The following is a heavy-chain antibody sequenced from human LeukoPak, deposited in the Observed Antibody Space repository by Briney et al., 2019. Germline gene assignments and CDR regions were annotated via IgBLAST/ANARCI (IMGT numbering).Heavy chain of an antibody. CDR1: GFTFSSSP. D-gene: IGHD3-22*01. CDR2: ISGTGGST. V-gene: IGHV3-23*01. CDR3: AKERGRDYDDRAFDL. Sequence: GGSLRLSCAASGFTFSSSPMNWVRQSPERGLEWVSAISGTGGSTSYADSLKGRFTISRDNSKNTVYLQMSSLTAEDTAVYYCAKERGRDYDDRAFDLWGQGTMVTASS. J-gene: IGHJ3*01.